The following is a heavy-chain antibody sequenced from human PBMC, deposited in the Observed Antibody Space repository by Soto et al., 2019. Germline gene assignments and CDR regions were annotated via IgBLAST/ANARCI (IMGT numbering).Heavy chain of an antibody. J-gene: IGHJ3*02. Sequence: GASVKISCKGSGYSFTSYWIGWVRQMPGKGLEWMGIIYPGDSDTRYSPSFQGQVTISADKSISTAYLQWSSLKASDTAMYYCAAAVAGTTAAFDIWGQGTMVTVSS. D-gene: IGHD6-19*01. CDR3: AAAVAGTTAAFDI. CDR2: IYPGDSDT. CDR1: GYSFTSYW. V-gene: IGHV5-51*01.